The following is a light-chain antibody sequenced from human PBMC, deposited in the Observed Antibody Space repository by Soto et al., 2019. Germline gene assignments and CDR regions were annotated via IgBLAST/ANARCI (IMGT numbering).Light chain of an antibody. Sequence: DIQMTQSPATLSASVGDRVTITCRASQTISIWLAWYQQRPGRAPRLLIYDSSSLESGVPSTFSGSGSGTEFSLTISSLQPEDFATYYCQQSYSTSVTFGQGTKVDIK. CDR2: DSS. CDR1: QTISIW. J-gene: IGKJ1*01. V-gene: IGKV1-5*01. CDR3: QQSYSTSVT.